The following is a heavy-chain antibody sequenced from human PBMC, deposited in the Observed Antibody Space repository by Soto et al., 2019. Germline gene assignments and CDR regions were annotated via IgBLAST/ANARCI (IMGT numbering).Heavy chain of an antibody. J-gene: IGHJ3*02. D-gene: IGHD3-22*01. CDR2: ISGSGGST. Sequence: PGGSLRLSCAASGFTFSTYAMSWVRQAPGKGLEWVSAISGSGGSTYYADSVKGRFTISRDNSKNTLYLQMSSLRAEDTALYYFAKDRFYYDSSAYYYDAFDIWGQGTMVTVSS. CDR3: AKDRFYYDSSAYYYDAFDI. CDR1: GFTFSTYA. V-gene: IGHV3-23*01.